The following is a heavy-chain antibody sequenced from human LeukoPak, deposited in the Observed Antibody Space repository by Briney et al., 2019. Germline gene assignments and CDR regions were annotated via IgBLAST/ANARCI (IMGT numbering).Heavy chain of an antibody. CDR1: GGSISSYY. CDR3: AGEKVGYCSSTSCYRAFDI. CDR2: IYYSGST. D-gene: IGHD2-2*01. Sequence: SETLSLTCTVSGGSISSYYWSWIRQPPGKGLEWIGYIYYSGSTNYNPSLKSRVTISVDTSKNQFSLKLSSVTAADTAVYYCAGEKVGYCSSTSCYRAFDIWGQGTMVTVSS. J-gene: IGHJ3*02. V-gene: IGHV4-59*01.